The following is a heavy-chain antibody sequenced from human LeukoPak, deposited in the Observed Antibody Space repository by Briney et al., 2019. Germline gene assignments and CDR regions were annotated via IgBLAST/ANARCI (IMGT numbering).Heavy chain of an antibody. CDR1: GYTFNRYG. J-gene: IGHJ4*02. CDR3: ARSELLQWLVPSLGETYFDY. CDR2: ISGYNGNT. D-gene: IGHD6-19*01. Sequence: ASVKVSCKASGYTFNRYGVTWVRQAPGQGLEWMGWISGYNGNTNYAQKLQGRVTMTTDTSTNMAYMEVRGLRSDDTAVYYCARSELLQWLVPSLGETYFDYWGQGTLVTVSS. V-gene: IGHV1-18*01.